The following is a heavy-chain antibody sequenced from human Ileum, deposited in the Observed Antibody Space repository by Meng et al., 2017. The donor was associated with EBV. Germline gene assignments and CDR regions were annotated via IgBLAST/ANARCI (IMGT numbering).Heavy chain of an antibody. CDR2: ININTGNP. V-gene: IGHV7-4-1*01. CDR3: ARGNGWRFDY. D-gene: IGHD6-19*01. J-gene: IGHJ4*02. Sequence: VKVVQSEAEVKKPGASVKVSCQATGYTFTSSSMNWVRHAPGQGLEWMGWININTGNPTYAQGFTGRFVFSLDTSVSTAYLQIDSLKADDTAVYYCARGNGWRFDYWGQGTLVTVSS. CDR1: GYTFTSSS.